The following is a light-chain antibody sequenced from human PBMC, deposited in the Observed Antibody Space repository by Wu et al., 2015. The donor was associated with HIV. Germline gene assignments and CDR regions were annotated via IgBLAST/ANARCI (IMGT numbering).Light chain of an antibody. CDR3: QQANSFPLT. CDR2: VAS. J-gene: IGKJ4*01. Sequence: DIQMTQSPSSVSASVGDRITITCRASQAISSYVVWYQQKPGKAPKFVVYVASTLESGVPSRFSGSGSGTDFTLTISNLQPEDSAIYYCQQANSFPLTFGGGTKVEIK. V-gene: IGKV1-12*01. CDR1: QAISSY.